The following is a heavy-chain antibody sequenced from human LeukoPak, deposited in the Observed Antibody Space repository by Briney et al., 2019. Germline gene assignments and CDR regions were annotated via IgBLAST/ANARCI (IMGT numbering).Heavy chain of an antibody. CDR1: GYSISSGYY. CDR2: IYHSGST. V-gene: IGHV4-38-2*01. J-gene: IGHJ4*02. CDR3: ARHWGNFLVKLGVVDY. D-gene: IGHD3-3*01. Sequence: SETLSLTCAVSGYSISSGYYWGWIRQPPGKGLEWTGSIYHSGSTYYNPSLKRRVTISVDTSKNQFSLKLSSVTAADTAVYYCARHWGNFLVKLGVVDYWGQGTLVTVSS.